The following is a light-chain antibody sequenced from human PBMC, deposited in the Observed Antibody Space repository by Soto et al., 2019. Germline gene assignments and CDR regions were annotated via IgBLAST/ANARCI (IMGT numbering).Light chain of an antibody. J-gene: IGKJ4*01. CDR3: QQYGSSPH. V-gene: IGKV3-20*01. CDR1: QTIGDND. CDR2: GAS. Sequence: EIVLTQSPDTLSLSPGERGTLSCRASQTIGDNDLAWYQQKPGQAPRLLICGASSRATGIPDRFSGSGSGTDFTLTISSLEPEDFAVYYCQQYGSSPHFGGGTKVEIK.